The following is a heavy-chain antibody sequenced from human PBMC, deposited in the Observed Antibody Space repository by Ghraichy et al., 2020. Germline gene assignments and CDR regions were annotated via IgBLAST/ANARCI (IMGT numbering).Heavy chain of an antibody. V-gene: IGHV1-69*13. CDR1: GGTFSSYA. D-gene: IGHD5-12*01. CDR2: IIPIFGTA. J-gene: IGHJ4*02. CDR3: ARRREGYDYHFDY. Sequence: SVKVSCKASGGTFSSYAISWVRQAPGQGLEWMGGIIPIFGTANYAQKFQGRVTITADESTSTAYMELSSLRSEDTAVYYCARRREGYDYHFDYWGQGTLVTVSS.